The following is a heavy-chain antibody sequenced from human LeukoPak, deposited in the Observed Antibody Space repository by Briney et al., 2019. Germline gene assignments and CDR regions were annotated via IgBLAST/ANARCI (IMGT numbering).Heavy chain of an antibody. V-gene: IGHV4-34*01. CDR1: GGSFSGYY. J-gene: IGHJ6*02. CDR3: ARGWDIVVVPAAEREGMDV. Sequence: PSETLSLTCAVYGGSFSGYYWSWIRQPPGKGLEWIGEINHSGSTNYNPSLKSRVTISVDTSKNQFSLELSSVTAADTAVYYCARGWDIVVVPAAEREGMDVWGQGTTVTASS. D-gene: IGHD2-2*01. CDR2: INHSGST.